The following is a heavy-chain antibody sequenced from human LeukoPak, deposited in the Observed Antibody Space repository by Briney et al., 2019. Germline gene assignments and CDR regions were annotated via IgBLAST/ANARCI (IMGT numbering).Heavy chain of an antibody. CDR1: GFTFSSYA. V-gene: IGHV3-30-3*01. D-gene: IGHD3-10*01. CDR3: AREPYYYGSGSYGPLDY. J-gene: IGHJ4*02. Sequence: GGSLRLSCAASGFTFSSYAMHWVRQAPGKGLEWVAVISYDGSNKYYADSVKGRFTISRDNSKNTLYLQMNSLRAEDTAVYYCAREPYYYGSGSYGPLDYWGQGTLVTVSS. CDR2: ISYDGSNK.